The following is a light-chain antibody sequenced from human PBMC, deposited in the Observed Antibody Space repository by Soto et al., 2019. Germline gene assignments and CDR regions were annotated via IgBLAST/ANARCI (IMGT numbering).Light chain of an antibody. J-gene: IGLJ1*01. CDR1: SSDVGGYNY. V-gene: IGLV2-14*01. Sequence: QSALTQPASVSGSPGQSITISCTGTSSDVGGYNYVSWYQQHPGKAPKLMIYEVSNRPSGVSNRFSGSKSGNTASLTISGLQAEDEADYYCSSYTGGYVFGTGTKLTVL. CDR3: SSYTGGYV. CDR2: EVS.